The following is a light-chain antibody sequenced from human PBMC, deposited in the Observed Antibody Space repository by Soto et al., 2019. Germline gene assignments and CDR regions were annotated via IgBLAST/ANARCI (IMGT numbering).Light chain of an antibody. V-gene: IGKV3-15*01. J-gene: IGKJ4*01. Sequence: EIVMTQSPATLSVSPGERATLSCRASQSVSSNLAWYQQKPGQAPSLLIYGASTRATGIPARFSGSGSGTEFTLTISSLQSEDFAVYYCQHYNNWPLTFGGGTKVDSK. CDR2: GAS. CDR1: QSVSSN. CDR3: QHYNNWPLT.